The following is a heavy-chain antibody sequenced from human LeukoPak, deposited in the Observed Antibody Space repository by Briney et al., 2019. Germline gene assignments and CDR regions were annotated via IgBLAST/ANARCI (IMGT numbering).Heavy chain of an antibody. Sequence: GGSLRLXCAASGFTFSSYAMNWVRQAPGKGLEWVSSITSSSAATYYADSVKGRFTISRDNSDNTLYLQMNGLRAEDTAVYYCAKDRPNYYGSNGHYYKLNGDCWGQGTLVTVSS. V-gene: IGHV3-23*01. J-gene: IGHJ4*02. D-gene: IGHD3-22*01. CDR2: ITSSSAAT. CDR3: AKDRPNYYGSNGHYYKLNGDC. CDR1: GFTFSSYA.